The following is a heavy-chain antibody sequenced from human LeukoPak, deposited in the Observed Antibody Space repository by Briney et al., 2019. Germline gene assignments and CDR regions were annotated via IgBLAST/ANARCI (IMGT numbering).Heavy chain of an antibody. J-gene: IGHJ3*02. D-gene: IGHD3-9*01. CDR3: ARDIFSYDDTGYYWGNAFDI. CDR2: ISSSSSSI. V-gene: IGHV3-21*01. Sequence: GGSLRLSCAASGFTFSRKSINWVRQAPGKGLEWVSCISSSSSSISYADSVKGRFTISRDNAKNSLYLQMNSLRAEDTAVYYCARDIFSYDDTGYYWGNAFDIWGQGTMVTVSS. CDR1: GFTFSRKS.